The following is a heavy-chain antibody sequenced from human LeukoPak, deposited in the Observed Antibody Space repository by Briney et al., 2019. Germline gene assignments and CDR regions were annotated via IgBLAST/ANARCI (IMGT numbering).Heavy chain of an antibody. CDR3: ARETAAAGNDAFDI. D-gene: IGHD6-13*01. V-gene: IGHV4-59*01. J-gene: IGHJ3*02. Sequence: SETLSLTCTVSGGSISSYYWSWIRQPPGKGLEWIGYIYYSGSTNYNPSLKSRVTISVDTSKNQFSLKLSSVTAADTAVYYCARETAAAGNDAFDIWGQGTMVTVSS. CDR2: IYYSGST. CDR1: GGSISSYY.